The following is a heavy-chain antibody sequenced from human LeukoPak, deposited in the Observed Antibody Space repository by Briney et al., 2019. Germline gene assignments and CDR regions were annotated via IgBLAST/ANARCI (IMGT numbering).Heavy chain of an antibody. CDR3: ARDASSGSYYTDYFDY. J-gene: IGHJ4*01. CDR2: INSDGIST. D-gene: IGHD1-26*01. CDR1: GFTFSWYW. Sequence: GGSPRLSCAASGFTFSWYWMHWVRQAPGKGLVWVSRINSDGISTSYADSVKGRFTISRDNAKNTLYLQMNSLRAEDTAVYYCARDASSGSYYTDYFDYWGHGTLVTVSS. V-gene: IGHV3-74*01.